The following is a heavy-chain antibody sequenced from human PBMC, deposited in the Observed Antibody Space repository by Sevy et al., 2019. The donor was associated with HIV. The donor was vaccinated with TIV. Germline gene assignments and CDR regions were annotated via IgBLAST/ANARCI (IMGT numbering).Heavy chain of an antibody. CDR1: GFTFSKYS. CDR2: FSFGCGKI. Sequence: GESLKISCAASGFTFSKYSMSWIRQTPGKGLEWVSTFSFGCGKINDADSVTGRFTISRDDSRNTFYLQMNSLRAEDTAIYYRALAGCSKPHVYWGQGTVVTGSS. CDR3: ALAGCSKPHVY. D-gene: IGHD3-10*02. J-gene: IGHJ4*02. V-gene: IGHV3-23*01.